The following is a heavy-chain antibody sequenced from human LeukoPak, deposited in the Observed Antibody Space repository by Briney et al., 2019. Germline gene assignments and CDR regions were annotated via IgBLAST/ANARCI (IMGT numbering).Heavy chain of an antibody. CDR3: AKSYYDFWSGGDAFDI. CDR1: GFTLSSYA. Sequence: GGSLRLSCAASGFTLSSYAMSWVRQAPGKGLEWVSAISGSGGSTYYADSVKGRFTISRDNSKNTLYLQMNSLRAEDTAVYYCAKSYYDFWSGGDAFDIWGQGTMVTVSS. J-gene: IGHJ3*02. CDR2: ISGSGGST. V-gene: IGHV3-23*01. D-gene: IGHD3-3*01.